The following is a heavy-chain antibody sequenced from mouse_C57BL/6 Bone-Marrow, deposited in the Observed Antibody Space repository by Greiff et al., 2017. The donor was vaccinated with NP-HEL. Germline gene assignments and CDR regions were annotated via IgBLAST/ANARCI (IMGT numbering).Heavy chain of an antibody. Sequence: VQLKESVAELVRPGASVKLSCTASGFNITNTYMHWVKQRPEQGLEWIGRIDPANGNTNYTPKFQGKATLTADTSSNTAYLQLSSLTSEDTAIYYCALIYYYGCYAMDYWGQGTSVTVSS. D-gene: IGHD1-1*01. V-gene: IGHV14-3*01. CDR1: GFNITNTY. CDR2: IDPANGNT. CDR3: ALIYYYGCYAMDY. J-gene: IGHJ4*01.